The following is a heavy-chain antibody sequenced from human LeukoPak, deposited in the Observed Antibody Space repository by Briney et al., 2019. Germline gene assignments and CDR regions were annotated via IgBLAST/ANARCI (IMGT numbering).Heavy chain of an antibody. CDR2: ISGSGGST. V-gene: IGHV3-23*01. D-gene: IGHD3-10*01. J-gene: IGHJ4*02. CDR3: AKYRRPYGSGSYYNY. CDR1: GFTFSSYA. Sequence: PGVSLRLSCAASGFTFSSYAMSWVRQAPGKGLEWVSAISGSGGSTHYADSVKGRFTISRDNSKNTLYLQMNSLRAEDTAVYYCAKYRRPYGSGSYYNYWGQGTLVTVSS.